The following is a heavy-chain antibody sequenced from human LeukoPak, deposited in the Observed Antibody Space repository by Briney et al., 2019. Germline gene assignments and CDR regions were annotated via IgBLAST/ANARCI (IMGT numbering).Heavy chain of an antibody. Sequence: PSETLSLTCAVYGGSFSGYYWSWIRQPPGKGLEWIGEINHSGSTNYNPSLKSRVTISVDTSKNQFSLKLSSVTAADTAVYYCARILTTYYYDSSGYGDYWGQGTLVTVSS. D-gene: IGHD3-22*01. CDR1: GGSFSGYY. J-gene: IGHJ4*02. CDR2: INHSGST. CDR3: ARILTTYYYDSSGYGDY. V-gene: IGHV4-34*01.